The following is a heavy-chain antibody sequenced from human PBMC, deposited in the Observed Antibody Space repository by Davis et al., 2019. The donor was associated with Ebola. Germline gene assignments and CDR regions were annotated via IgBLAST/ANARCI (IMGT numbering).Heavy chain of an antibody. J-gene: IGHJ5*02. D-gene: IGHD4-11*01. CDR2: IHYSGST. V-gene: IGHV4-59*11. Sequence: MPSETLSLTCTVSGGSISSHYWSWIRQSPGKGLEWIGYIHYSGSTNSNPSLKSRVTMSVDTSKNRFSLKLSSVTAADTAVYYCATQYSNGWFDPWGQGTLVTVSA. CDR3: ATQYSNGWFDP. CDR1: GGSISSHY.